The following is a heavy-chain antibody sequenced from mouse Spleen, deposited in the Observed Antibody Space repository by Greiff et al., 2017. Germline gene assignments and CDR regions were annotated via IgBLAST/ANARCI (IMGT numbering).Heavy chain of an antibody. CDR2: IDPETGGT. D-gene: IGHD1-2*01. Sequence: QVQLQESGAELVRPGASVTLSCKASGYTFTDYEMHWVKQTPVHGLEWIGAIDPETGGTAYNQKFKGKAILTADKSSSTAYMELRSLTSEDSAVYYCTREETTALDYWGQGTTLTVSS. CDR3: TREETTALDY. V-gene: IGHV1-15*01. CDR1: GYTFTDYE. J-gene: IGHJ2*01.